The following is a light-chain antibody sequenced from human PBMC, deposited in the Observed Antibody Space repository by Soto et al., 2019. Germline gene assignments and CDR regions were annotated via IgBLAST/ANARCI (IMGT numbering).Light chain of an antibody. V-gene: IGKV3-11*01. CDR1: QSINNY. J-gene: IGKJ4*01. Sequence: EIVLTQSPVTLSLSRGERATLSCRASQSINNYLAWYQQKPGQPPRLLIYDASNRATAIPVRFSGSGSGTDFTLTISSLEPEDSAVYYCQYRGIWPPGATFGGGTKVEIK. CDR3: QYRGIWPPGAT. CDR2: DAS.